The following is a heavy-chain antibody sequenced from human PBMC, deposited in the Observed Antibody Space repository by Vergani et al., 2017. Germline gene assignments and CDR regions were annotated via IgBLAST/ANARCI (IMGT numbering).Heavy chain of an antibody. Sequence: QVQLVESGGGVVQPGRSLRLSCAASGFTFSSYGMHWVRQAPGKGLEWVAVISYDGSNKYYADSVKGRFTISRDNSKKTLYLQMNSLRAEDTAVYYCAKDGGSYWWFDYWGQGTLVTVSS. CDR3: AKDGGSYWWFDY. V-gene: IGHV3-30*18. J-gene: IGHJ4*02. CDR2: ISYDGSNK. D-gene: IGHD1-26*01. CDR1: GFTFSSYG.